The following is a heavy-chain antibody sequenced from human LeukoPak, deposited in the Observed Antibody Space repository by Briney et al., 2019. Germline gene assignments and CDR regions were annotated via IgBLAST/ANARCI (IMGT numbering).Heavy chain of an antibody. CDR1: GGSISSGGYY. CDR3: ARSGICSGGSCYHNWFDP. J-gene: IGHJ5*02. D-gene: IGHD2-15*01. CDR2: IYYSGST. V-gene: IGHV4-31*03. Sequence: SETLSLTCTVSGGSISSGGYYWSWIRQHPGTGLEWIGYIYYSGSTYYNPSLKSRVTISVDTSKNQFSLKLSSVTAADTAVYYCARSGICSGGSCYHNWFDPWGQGALVTVSS.